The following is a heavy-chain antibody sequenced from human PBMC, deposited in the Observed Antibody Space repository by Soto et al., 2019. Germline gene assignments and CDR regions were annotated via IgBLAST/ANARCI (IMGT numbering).Heavy chain of an antibody. CDR1: GYTFTSYG. CDR2: INAYNGNT. J-gene: IGHJ5*02. D-gene: IGHD6-19*01. Sequence: QVQLVQSGAEVKKPGASVKVSCKASGYTFTSYGISWVRQAPGQGLEWMGWINAYNGNTNYAQKIQGRVTMTTDTSTRTAYMELRSLGSDATAGVYCAEESKSSGWYTWGQGTLGTVSS. CDR3: AEESKSSGWYT. V-gene: IGHV1-18*01.